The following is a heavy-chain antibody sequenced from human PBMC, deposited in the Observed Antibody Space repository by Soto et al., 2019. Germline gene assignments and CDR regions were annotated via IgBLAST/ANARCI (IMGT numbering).Heavy chain of an antibody. Sequence: HPGGSLRLSCAASGFTFSSYGMHWVRQAPGKGLEWVAVISYDGSNKYYADSVKGRFTISRDNSKNTLYLQMNSLRAEDTAVYYCAKGGYYDSSGSDYWGQGTLVTVSS. CDR2: ISYDGSNK. V-gene: IGHV3-30*18. D-gene: IGHD3-22*01. CDR3: AKGGYYDSSGSDY. CDR1: GFTFSSYG. J-gene: IGHJ4*02.